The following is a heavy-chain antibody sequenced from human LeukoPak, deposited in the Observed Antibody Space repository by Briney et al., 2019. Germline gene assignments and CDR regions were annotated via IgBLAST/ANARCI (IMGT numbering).Heavy chain of an antibody. D-gene: IGHD3-10*01. CDR1: GYTFTSYY. CDR3: AREGDGSGSYYEYYFDY. V-gene: IGHV1-46*01. Sequence: ASVKVSCKASGYTFTSYYMHWVRQATGQGLEWMGIINPSGGSTSYAQKFQGRVTMTRDTAATTVYMELSSLRSEDTAVYYCAREGDGSGSYYEYYFDYWGQGTLVTVSS. J-gene: IGHJ4*02. CDR2: INPSGGST.